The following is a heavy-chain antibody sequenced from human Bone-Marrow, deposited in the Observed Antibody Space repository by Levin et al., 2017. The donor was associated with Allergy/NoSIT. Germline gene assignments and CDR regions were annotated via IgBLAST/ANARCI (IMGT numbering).Heavy chain of an antibody. CDR1: GFTFSSYG. D-gene: IGHD4-17*01. Sequence: GGSLRLSCAASGFTFSSYGMHWVRQAPGKGLEWVAVISYDGSNKYYADSVKGRFTISRDNSKNTLYLQMNSLRAEDTAVYYCAKAPAPTGYYMDVWGKVTTVTVSS. V-gene: IGHV3-30*18. J-gene: IGHJ6*03. CDR2: ISYDGSNK. CDR3: AKAPAPTGYYMDV.